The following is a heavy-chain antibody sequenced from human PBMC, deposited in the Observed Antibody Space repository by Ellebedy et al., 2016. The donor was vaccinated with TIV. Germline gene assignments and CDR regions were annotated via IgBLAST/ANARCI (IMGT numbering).Heavy chain of an antibody. CDR1: GFTFSNYG. D-gene: IGHD2-2*03. V-gene: IGHV3-33*06. Sequence: GESLKISXAASGFTFSNYGMHWVRQAPGKGLEWVAIIWYDGSNKYYTDSVKGRFTISRDNSKDTLYLQMNSLRAEDTAVYYCAKAGYCSSTSCYVGGFDPWGQGTLVTVSS. J-gene: IGHJ5*02. CDR2: IWYDGSNK. CDR3: AKAGYCSSTSCYVGGFDP.